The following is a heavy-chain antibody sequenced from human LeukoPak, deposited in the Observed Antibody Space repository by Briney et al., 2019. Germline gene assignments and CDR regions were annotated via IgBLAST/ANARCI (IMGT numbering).Heavy chain of an antibody. CDR3: AKDASFTMVRGVIAYFDY. D-gene: IGHD3-10*01. Sequence: GGSLRLSCAASGFTFSSYGMSWVRQAPGKGLEWVSAISGSGGSTYYADSVKGRFTISRDNSKNTLYLQMNSLRAEDTAVYYCAKDASFTMVRGVIAYFDYWGQGTLVTVSS. CDR2: ISGSGGST. J-gene: IGHJ4*02. CDR1: GFTFSSYG. V-gene: IGHV3-23*01.